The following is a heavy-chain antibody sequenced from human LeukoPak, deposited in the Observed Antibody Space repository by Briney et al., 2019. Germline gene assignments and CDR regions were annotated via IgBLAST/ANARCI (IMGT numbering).Heavy chain of an antibody. CDR2: IHTSGST. Sequence: SETLSLTCTVSGGSINKDYWSWIRQPAGKGLEWIGRIHTSGSTHHNPSLKSRVTMSIDASKNQFSLKLSSVTAADTAVYFCARDFLRQEGDTRFYYYYMDVWGKGTTVTVSS. J-gene: IGHJ6*03. CDR1: GGSINKDY. CDR3: ARDFLRQEGDTRFYYYYMDV. D-gene: IGHD3-16*01. V-gene: IGHV4-4*07.